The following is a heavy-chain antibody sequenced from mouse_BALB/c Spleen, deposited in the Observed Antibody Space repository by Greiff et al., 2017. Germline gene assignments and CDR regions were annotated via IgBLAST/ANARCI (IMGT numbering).Heavy chain of an antibody. Sequence: EVQLQQSGGGLVKPGGSLKLSCAASGFTFSSYAMSWVRQTPEKRLEWVASISSGGSTYYPDSVKGRFTISRDNARNILYLQMSSLRSEDTAMYYCARDAYYRYDFFDYWGQGTTLTVSS. CDR3: ARDAYYRYDFFDY. J-gene: IGHJ2*01. CDR1: GFTFSSYA. D-gene: IGHD2-14*01. V-gene: IGHV5-6-5*01. CDR2: ISSGGST.